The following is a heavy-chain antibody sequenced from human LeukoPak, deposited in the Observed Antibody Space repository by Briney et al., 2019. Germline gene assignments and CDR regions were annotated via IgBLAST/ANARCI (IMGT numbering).Heavy chain of an antibody. D-gene: IGHD1-26*01. V-gene: IGHV5-51*01. CDR3: ARHGPWEPDAFDI. J-gene: IGHJ3*02. CDR2: IYPGDSDT. Sequence: KPGESLKISCKGSGYFFGNYWIAWVRQMPGKGLEWMGVIYPGDSDTMYSPSFQGQVTISADKSISVAYLQWSSLEASDTAMYYCARHGPWEPDAFDIWGQGTMVTVSS. CDR1: GYFFGNYW.